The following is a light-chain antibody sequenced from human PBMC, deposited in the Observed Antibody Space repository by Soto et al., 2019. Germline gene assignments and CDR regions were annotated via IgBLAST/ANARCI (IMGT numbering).Light chain of an antibody. CDR1: QTISNSY. J-gene: IGKJ4*01. CDR2: DAS. CDR3: QQYGSSPLT. Sequence: EIVLTQSPGTLSLSPGQRATLSCRASQTISNSYLAWYQQRPGQAPRLLIYDASSRATGIPDRFSGSGSGTDFTLTISRLEPEDFAVYSCQQYGSSPLTLGGGTKVDIK. V-gene: IGKV3-20*01.